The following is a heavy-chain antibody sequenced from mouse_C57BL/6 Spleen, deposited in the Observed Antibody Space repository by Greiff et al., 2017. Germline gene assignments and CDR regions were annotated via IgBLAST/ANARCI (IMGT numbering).Heavy chain of an antibody. Sequence: VQLQQPGAELVKPGASVKLSCKASGYTFTSYWMHWVKQRPGQGLEWIGKIHPHGGSTNYNEKFKGKATLTVDKSSSTAYMQLSSLTSEDSAVYFCARSSNEGGEFDVWGTGTSVTVSA. J-gene: IGHJ1*03. D-gene: IGHD2-5*01. V-gene: IGHV1-64*01. CDR3: ARSSNEGGEFDV. CDR1: GYTFTSYW. CDR2: IHPHGGST.